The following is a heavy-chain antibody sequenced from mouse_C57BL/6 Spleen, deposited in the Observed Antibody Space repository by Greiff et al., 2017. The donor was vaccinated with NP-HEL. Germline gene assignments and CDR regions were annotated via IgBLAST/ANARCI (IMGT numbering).Heavy chain of an antibody. J-gene: IGHJ3*01. Sequence: VQLQQSGPELVKPGASVKISCKASGYTFTDYYMNWVKQSHGKSLEWIGDINPNNGGTSYNQKFKGKATLTVDKSSSTAYMELRSLTSEDSAVYYCARSSDGGFFPYWGQGTLVTVSA. CDR3: ARSSDGGFFPY. V-gene: IGHV1-26*01. CDR1: GYTFTDYY. CDR2: INPNNGGT.